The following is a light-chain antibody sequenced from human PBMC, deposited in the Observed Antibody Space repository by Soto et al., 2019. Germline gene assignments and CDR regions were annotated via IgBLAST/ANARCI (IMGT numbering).Light chain of an antibody. J-gene: IGKJ2*02. Sequence: EIVLTQSPGTLSLSPGERATLSCRASESVSSNYLAWYQQKPGRAPRLLIFGASTRATGIPDRFSGSGSGTDFTLTISGLETDDFAVYYCQQYGSSPRTFGQGTKLEIK. CDR1: ESVSSNY. CDR3: QQYGSSPRT. V-gene: IGKV3-20*01. CDR2: GAS.